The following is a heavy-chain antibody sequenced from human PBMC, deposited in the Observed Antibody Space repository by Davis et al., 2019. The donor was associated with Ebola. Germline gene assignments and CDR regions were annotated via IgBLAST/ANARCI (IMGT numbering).Heavy chain of an antibody. D-gene: IGHD5-24*01. CDR3: ARGMAAEYYYYGMDV. V-gene: IGHV1-18*01. J-gene: IGHJ6*02. CDR1: GYTFTSYG. CDR2: ISAYNGNT. Sequence: AASVKVSCKASGYTFTSYGISWVRQAPGQGLEWMGWISAYNGNTNYAQKLQGRVTMTTDTSTSTAYMELRSLRSDDTAVYYCARGMAAEYYYYGMDVWGQGTTVTVSS.